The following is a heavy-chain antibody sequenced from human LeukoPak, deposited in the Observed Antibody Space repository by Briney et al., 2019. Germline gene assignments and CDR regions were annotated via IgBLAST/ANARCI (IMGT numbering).Heavy chain of an antibody. D-gene: IGHD1-26*01. V-gene: IGHV4-59*01. CDR1: GFTFSNY. J-gene: IGHJ5*02. CDR2: IYYTGST. Sequence: GSLRLSCAASGFTFSNYWSWIRQPPGKGLEWIGYIYYTGSTSYNPSLKSRVTMSLDASKNQFSLELNSVTPADTAVYYCARGGNYWPQWWFDPWGRGTLVSVSS. CDR3: ARGGNYWPQWWFDP.